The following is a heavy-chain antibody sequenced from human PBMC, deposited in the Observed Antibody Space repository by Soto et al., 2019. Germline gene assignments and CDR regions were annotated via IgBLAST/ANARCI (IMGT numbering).Heavy chain of an antibody. CDR1: GFTFSSYG. Sequence: QVQLVESGGGVVQPGRSLRLSCAASGFTFSSYGMHWVRQAPGKGLEWVAVISYDGSNKYYADSVKGRFTISRDNSKNTLYLQMNSLRAEDTAVYYCAKDVGHIVRYWGQGTLVTVSS. CDR2: ISYDGSNK. V-gene: IGHV3-30*18. D-gene: IGHD2-21*01. CDR3: AKDVGHIVRY. J-gene: IGHJ4*02.